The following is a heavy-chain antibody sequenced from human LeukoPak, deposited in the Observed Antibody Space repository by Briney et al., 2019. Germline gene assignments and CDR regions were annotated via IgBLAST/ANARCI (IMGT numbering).Heavy chain of an antibody. CDR3: ARGAGITGTTGWFDP. D-gene: IGHD1-7*01. V-gene: IGHV3-21*01. CDR2: ISSSSSYI. CDR1: GFTFSSYS. J-gene: IGHJ5*02. Sequence: GGSLRLSCAASGFTFSSYSMNWVRQAPGKGLEWVSSISSSSSYIYYADSVKGRFTISRDNAKNSLYLQMNSLRAEDTAVYYCARGAGITGTTGWFDPWGQGTLVTVSS.